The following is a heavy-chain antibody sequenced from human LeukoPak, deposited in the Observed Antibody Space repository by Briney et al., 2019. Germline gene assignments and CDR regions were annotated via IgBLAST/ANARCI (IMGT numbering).Heavy chain of an antibody. J-gene: IGHJ3*01. D-gene: IGHD2-2*01. Sequence: SETLSLTCTVSDGSINSSSYYWGWIRQSPGKGLEWIGNIYYSGSTYYNPSLKSRVTISVDTSKNQFSLKLSSVTAADTAVYYCASLQGIGYCSSTSCHGAFDFWGQGTLVTVS. V-gene: IGHV4-39*01. CDR1: DGSINSSSYY. CDR2: IYYSGST. CDR3: ASLQGIGYCSSTSCHGAFDF.